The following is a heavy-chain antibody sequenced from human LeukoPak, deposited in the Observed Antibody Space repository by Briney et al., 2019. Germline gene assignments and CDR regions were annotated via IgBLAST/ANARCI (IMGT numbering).Heavy chain of an antibody. CDR2: IIPIFGTA. D-gene: IGHD3/OR15-3a*01. J-gene: IGHJ6*03. CDR3: ATDSSGYYYYYMDV. Sequence: SVKVSCKASGGTFSSYAISWVRQAPGQGLEWMGGIIPIFGTANYAQKFQGRVTITADKSTSTAYMELSSLRSEDPAVYYCATDSSGYYYYYMDVWGKGTTVTVSS. CDR1: GGTFSSYA. V-gene: IGHV1-69*06.